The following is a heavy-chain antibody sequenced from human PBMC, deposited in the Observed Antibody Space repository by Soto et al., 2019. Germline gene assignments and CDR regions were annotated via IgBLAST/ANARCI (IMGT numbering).Heavy chain of an antibody. V-gene: IGHV3-7*05. CDR3: ARDSPTSSGYYYDSDY. J-gene: IGHJ4*02. Sequence: GGSLRLSCAASGFTFSSYWMSWVRQAPGKGLEWVANIKQDGSEKYYVDSVKGRFTISRDNAKNSLYLQMNSLRAEDTAVYYCARDSPTSSGYYYDSDYWGQGTLVTVSS. CDR1: GFTFSSYW. CDR2: IKQDGSEK. D-gene: IGHD3-22*01.